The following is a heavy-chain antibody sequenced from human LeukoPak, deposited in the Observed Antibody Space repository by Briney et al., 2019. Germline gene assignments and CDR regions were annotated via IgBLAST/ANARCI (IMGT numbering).Heavy chain of an antibody. V-gene: IGHV3-23*01. CDR2: ISGSVAST. CDR1: GFTFSSYA. D-gene: IGHD1-26*01. Sequence: GRSLRLSCAPSGFTFSSYAMSWVRQAPGKWMEWVSAISGSVASTYYADSVKGRFTSSRDNSKNTLYLQMNSLRAEDTAVYYCAKDIVGATHHRDAFDIWGQGTMVTVSS. CDR3: AKDIVGATHHRDAFDI. J-gene: IGHJ3*02.